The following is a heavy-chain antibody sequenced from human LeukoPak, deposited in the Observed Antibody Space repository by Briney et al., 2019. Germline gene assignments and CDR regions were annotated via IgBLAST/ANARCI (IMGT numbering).Heavy chain of an antibody. J-gene: IGHJ4*02. V-gene: IGHV1-8*01. CDR1: GNIFSSYE. Sequence: ASVKVSCKASGNIFSSYEINWVRQATGQGLEWLGWMNPNSGNTGYAQKFQGRVTMTRNTSISTAYMELSSLRSEDTAVYYCARGNYFGSGSFDNWGQGTLVTVSS. CDR2: MNPNSGNT. CDR3: ARGNYFGSGSFDN. D-gene: IGHD3-10*01.